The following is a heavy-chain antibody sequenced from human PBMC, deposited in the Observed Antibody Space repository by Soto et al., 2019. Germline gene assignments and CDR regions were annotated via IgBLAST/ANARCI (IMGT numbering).Heavy chain of an antibody. D-gene: IGHD6-19*01. Sequence: QVQLVESGGGVVQPGRSLRLSCAASGLSFSSFAMHWVRQAPGKGLEWVALISDDGSNIYYADSVKGRFTISRDNSKNTLYLQMNSLRREDTAVYSCARVEQWLYIAKYWGQGTLVTVSS. V-gene: IGHV3-30*04. CDR1: GLSFSSFA. J-gene: IGHJ4*02. CDR3: ARVEQWLYIAKY. CDR2: ISDDGSNI.